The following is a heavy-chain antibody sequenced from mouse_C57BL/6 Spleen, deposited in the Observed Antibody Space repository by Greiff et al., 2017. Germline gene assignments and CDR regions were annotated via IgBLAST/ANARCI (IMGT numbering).Heavy chain of an antibody. CDR2: IDPENGDT. CDR1: GFNIKDDY. J-gene: IGHJ2*01. CDR3: PTLPRPDY. D-gene: IGHD3-2*02. V-gene: IGHV14-4*01. Sequence: EVQLQQSGAELVRPGASVKLSCTASGFNIKDDYMHWVKQRPEQGLEWIGWIDPENGDTEYASKFQGKATITADTSSNTAYLQLSSLTSEDTAVYYCPTLPRPDYWGQGTTLTVSA.